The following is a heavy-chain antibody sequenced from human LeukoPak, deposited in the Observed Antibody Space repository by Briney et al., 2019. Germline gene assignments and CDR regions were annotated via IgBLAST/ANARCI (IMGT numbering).Heavy chain of an antibody. CDR1: GFTFSTYW. Sequence: QPGGSLRLSCVASGFTFSTYWMSWVRQAPGKGLEWVANIKQDGSEKYYVDSVKGRFTISRDNAKNSLYLQMNSLRAEDTAVYYCATAGVGYWGQGSLVTVSS. J-gene: IGHJ4*02. CDR3: ATAGVGY. CDR2: IKQDGSEK. D-gene: IGHD1-26*01. V-gene: IGHV3-7*05.